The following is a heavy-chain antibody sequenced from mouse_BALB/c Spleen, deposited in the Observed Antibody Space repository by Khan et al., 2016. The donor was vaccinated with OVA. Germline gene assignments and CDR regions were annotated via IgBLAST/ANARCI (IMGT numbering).Heavy chain of an antibody. CDR3: ARQPYYHYNIMDY. D-gene: IGHD2-10*01. CDR1: GFSLTNYG. CDR2: IWSDGST. J-gene: IGHJ4*01. V-gene: IGHV2-6-1*01. Sequence: QVQLKESGPGLVAPSQSLSITCTISGFSLTNYGVHWVRQPPGKGLEWLVVIWSDGSTTYNSAPKSRLTISKDNSDSQVFLKMNSLQTDDTAKYFCARQPYYHYNIMDYWGQGTSVTVSS.